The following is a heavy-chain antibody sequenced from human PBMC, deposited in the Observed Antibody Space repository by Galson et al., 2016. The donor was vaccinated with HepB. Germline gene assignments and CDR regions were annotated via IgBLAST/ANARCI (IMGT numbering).Heavy chain of an antibody. Sequence: SLRLSCAASGFTFNRYGMNWVRQVPGKGLEFVAIISYDGTTNYYKDSVRGRFTISRDNSKNTLYLQISGLKFEDTGVYYCARGSEWETPLDGAFDIWGQGTMVTVSS. J-gene: IGHJ3*02. V-gene: IGHV3-30*03. CDR1: GFTFNRYG. CDR2: ISYDGTTN. CDR3: ARGSEWETPLDGAFDI. D-gene: IGHD1-26*01.